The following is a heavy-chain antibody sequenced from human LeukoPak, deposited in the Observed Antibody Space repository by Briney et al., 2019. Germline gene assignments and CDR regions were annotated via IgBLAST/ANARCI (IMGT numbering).Heavy chain of an antibody. J-gene: IGHJ3*02. Sequence: AGGALRLSCAASGFTFSSYSMNWVRQAPGKGLEWVPSISSSSSYIYYADSVKGRFTISRDNAKNSLYLQMNSLRAEDTAVYYCARVREAAAFDIWGQGTMVTVSS. CDR1: GFTFSSYS. V-gene: IGHV3-21*01. D-gene: IGHD6-13*01. CDR3: ARVREAAAFDI. CDR2: ISSSSSYI.